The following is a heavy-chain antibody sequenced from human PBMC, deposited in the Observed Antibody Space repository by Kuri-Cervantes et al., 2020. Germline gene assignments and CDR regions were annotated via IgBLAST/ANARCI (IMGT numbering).Heavy chain of an antibody. CDR3: ARAPVVPAAMPGWFDP. V-gene: IGHV1-69*05. CDR2: IIPIFGTV. Sequence: SVKVSCKASGGTFSSYAIGWVRQAPGQGLECMGGIIPIFGTVNYAQKFQGRVTITTDESTSTAYMELSSLRSEDTAVYYCARAPVVPAAMPGWFDPWGQGTLVTVSS. CDR1: GGTFSSYA. D-gene: IGHD2-2*01. J-gene: IGHJ5*02.